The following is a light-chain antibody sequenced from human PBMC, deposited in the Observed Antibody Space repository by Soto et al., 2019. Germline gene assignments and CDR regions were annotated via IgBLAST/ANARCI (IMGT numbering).Light chain of an antibody. V-gene: IGKV1-5*03. CDR1: RGISAW. Sequence: DFQMTQSPSTLSASVGDRVTITCRASRGISAWVAWYQQKSGKAPKLLIYQASSLESGGPSRFSGSGSGTEFTLTISSLQPDDFATYYCQQYNSSPWAFGQGTKVEVK. CDR3: QQYNSSPWA. J-gene: IGKJ1*01. CDR2: QAS.